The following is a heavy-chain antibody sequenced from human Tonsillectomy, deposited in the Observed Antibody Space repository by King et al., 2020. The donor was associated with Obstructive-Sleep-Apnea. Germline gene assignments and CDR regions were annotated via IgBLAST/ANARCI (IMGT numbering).Heavy chain of an antibody. CDR2: ISYDGRNK. J-gene: IGHJ4*02. D-gene: IGHD6-13*01. CDR3: AKDLLRIAAAGTGDDY. CDR1: GFTFSSYG. V-gene: IGHV3-30*18. Sequence: VQLVESGGGVVQPGRSLRLSCAASGFTFSSYGMHWVRQAPGKGLEWGAVISYDGRNKYYADSVKGRFTISRDNSKNTLYLQMNSLRAEDTAVYYCAKDLLRIAAAGTGDDYWGQGTLVTVSS.